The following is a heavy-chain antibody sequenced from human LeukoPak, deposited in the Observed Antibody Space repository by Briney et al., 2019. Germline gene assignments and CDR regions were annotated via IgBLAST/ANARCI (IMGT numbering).Heavy chain of an antibody. J-gene: IGHJ4*02. CDR2: IYYSGTT. Sequence: PSETLSLTCTVSGGSISSYYWSWIRQPPGKGLEWIGYIYYSGTTNYNPSLKSRVTISIDTSKNQFSLKLSSVTAADTAVYYCARGVYIAAAQYAYWGQGTLVTVSS. D-gene: IGHD6-13*01. CDR3: ARGVYIAAAQYAY. V-gene: IGHV4-59*01. CDR1: GGSISSYY.